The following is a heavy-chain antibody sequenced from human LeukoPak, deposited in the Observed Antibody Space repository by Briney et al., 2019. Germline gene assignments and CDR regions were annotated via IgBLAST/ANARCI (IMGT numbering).Heavy chain of an antibody. CDR1: GFTFSTYA. CDR2: IICSSDTT. J-gene: IGHJ4*02. D-gene: IGHD5-18*01. CDR3: ANREGGYTYDPFDY. Sequence: GGSLRLSCAASGFTFSTYAMSWVRQAPGRGLEWVSAIICSSDTTYYADSVKGRLTISRDNSKNELYLQMNSLRAEDTDVYYCANREGGYTYDPFDYWGQGTLVSVSS. V-gene: IGHV3-23*01.